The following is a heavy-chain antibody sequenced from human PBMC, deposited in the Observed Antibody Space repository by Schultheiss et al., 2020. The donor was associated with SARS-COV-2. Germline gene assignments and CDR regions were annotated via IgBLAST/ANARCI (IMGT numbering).Heavy chain of an antibody. CDR3: AKDRLRGGVVTPVIFDY. CDR2: ISGGST. Sequence: GGSLRLSCAASGFTVSSNEMSWVRQAPGKGLEWVSSISGGSTYYADSRKGRFTISRDNSKNTLHLQMNSLRAEDTAVYYCAKDRLRGGVVTPVIFDYWGQGTLVTVSS. J-gene: IGHJ4*02. D-gene: IGHD4-23*01. CDR1: GFTVSSNE. V-gene: IGHV3-38-3*01.